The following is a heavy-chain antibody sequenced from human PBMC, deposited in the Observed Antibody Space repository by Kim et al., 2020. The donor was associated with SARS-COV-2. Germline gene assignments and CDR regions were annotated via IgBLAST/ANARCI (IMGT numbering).Heavy chain of an antibody. J-gene: IGHJ4*02. Sequence: SETLSLTCSVSGGSIRNYYWSWIRQPPGRELEWIGYIYYSGSTNYNPSLKSRVTISVDMSRDKFFLTLTSVTAADTALYYCARGAGGRSGFYDHYFDKGGQGMLVAVSS. D-gene: IGHD2-15*01. CDR2: IYYSGST. CDR3: ARGAGGRSGFYDHYFDK. V-gene: IGHV4-59*01. CDR1: GGSIRNYY.